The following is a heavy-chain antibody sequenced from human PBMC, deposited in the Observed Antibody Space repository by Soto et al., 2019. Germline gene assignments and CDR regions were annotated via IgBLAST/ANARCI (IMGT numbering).Heavy chain of an antibody. J-gene: IGHJ6*03. Sequence: QVQLVQSGAEVKKPGSSVKVSCKASGGTFSSYTISWVRQAPGQGLEWVGRIIAILGIANYAQKLQGRVTITEDKSTSTAHMELRTLRSEDTAVYYCARDNTHYYYMDVWGKGPTVTLSS. CDR1: GGTFSSYT. CDR3: ARDNTHYYYMDV. CDR2: IIAILGIA. V-gene: IGHV1-69*08.